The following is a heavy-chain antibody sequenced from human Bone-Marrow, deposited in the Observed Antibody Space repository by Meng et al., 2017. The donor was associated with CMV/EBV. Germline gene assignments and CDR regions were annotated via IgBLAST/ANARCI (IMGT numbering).Heavy chain of an antibody. CDR3: ARAALLLGFDP. V-gene: IGHV1-69*02. CDR2: IIPILGIA. J-gene: IGHJ5*02. Sequence: ASVTVSCKASGGTLSSYTISWVRQAPGQGPEWMGRIIPILGIANYAQKFQGRVTITADKSTSIAYMELSSQRSEDTAVYYCARAALLLGFDPWGQGTLVTVSS. D-gene: IGHD1-26*01. CDR1: GGTLSSYT.